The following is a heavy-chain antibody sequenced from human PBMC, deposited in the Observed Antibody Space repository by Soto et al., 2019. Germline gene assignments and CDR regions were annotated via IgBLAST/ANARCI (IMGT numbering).Heavy chain of an antibody. V-gene: IGHV1-18*01. CDR3: ARGKVGGDSKY. J-gene: IGHJ4*02. Sequence: QVQLVPSGAEVKKPGASVKVSCKASGYTISNYGINWVRLAPGQGLEWMGCISGYIHNTKYAQKVQGRVTMTTDTSTSTAYMELRSLRSDDTAVYYCARGKVGGDSKYWGQGTLVTVSS. CDR1: GYTISNYG. CDR2: ISGYIHNT. D-gene: IGHD2-21*02.